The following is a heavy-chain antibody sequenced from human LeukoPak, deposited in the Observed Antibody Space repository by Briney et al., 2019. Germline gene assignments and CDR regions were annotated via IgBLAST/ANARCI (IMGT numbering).Heavy chain of an antibody. Sequence: GASVKVSCKVSGYTLTELSMHWVRQAPGKGLEWMGGFDPEDGETIYAQKFQGRVTMTEDTSTDTAYKELSSLRSEDTAVYYCAVLMGYCSSTSCLYDAFDIWGQGTMVTVSS. CDR1: GYTLTELS. CDR3: AVLMGYCSSTSCLYDAFDI. J-gene: IGHJ3*02. D-gene: IGHD2-2*01. V-gene: IGHV1-24*01. CDR2: FDPEDGET.